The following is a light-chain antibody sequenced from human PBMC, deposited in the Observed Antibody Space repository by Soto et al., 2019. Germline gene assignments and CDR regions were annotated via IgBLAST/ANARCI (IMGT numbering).Light chain of an antibody. J-gene: IGLJ1*01. CDR1: SSDLGAYKY. V-gene: IGLV2-14*03. CDR3: SSYTNTSTLV. CDR2: EVS. Sequence: QSALTQPASVSGSPGQSITNSCAGTSSDLGAYKYVSWYQQHPDKAPKLILYEVSRRPSGVSNRFSGSKSGNTASLTISGLLAEDEADYSCSSYTNTSTLVFGTGTKLTVL.